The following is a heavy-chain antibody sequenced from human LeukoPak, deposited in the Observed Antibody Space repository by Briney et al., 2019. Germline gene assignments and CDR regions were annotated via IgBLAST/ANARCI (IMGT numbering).Heavy chain of an antibody. CDR1: GYTFTGYY. D-gene: IGHD7-27*01. Sequence: KPGASVKVSCKASGYTFTGYYMHWVRQAPGQGLEWMGWINGKRGDTNYAQNFQDRVTMTRDTSTSTVYMELSRLTVDDTAVYYCARDHDWGVDYWGQGTLVTVSS. CDR3: ARDHDWGVDY. V-gene: IGHV1-2*02. CDR2: INGKRGDT. J-gene: IGHJ4*02.